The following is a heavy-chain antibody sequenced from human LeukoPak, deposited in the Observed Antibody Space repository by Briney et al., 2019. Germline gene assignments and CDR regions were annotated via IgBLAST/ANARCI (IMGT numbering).Heavy chain of an antibody. CDR1: GYTFTSYG. CDR2: ISAYNGNT. V-gene: IGHV1-18*01. CDR3: ARDQQLVPDYYHYGMDV. J-gene: IGHJ6*02. D-gene: IGHD6-13*01. Sequence: GASVKVSCKASGYTFTSYGISWVRQAPGQGLEWMGWISAYNGNTNYAQKLQGRVTMTTDTSTSTAYMELRSLRSDDTAVYYRARDQQLVPDYYHYGMDVWGQGNTVTVSS.